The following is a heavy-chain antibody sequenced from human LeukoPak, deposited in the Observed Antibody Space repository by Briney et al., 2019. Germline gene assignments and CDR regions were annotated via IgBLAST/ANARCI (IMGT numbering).Heavy chain of an antibody. Sequence: GESLWISCKGSGYSFTSYWIGWVGQMPGKGREWMGIIYPGDSDTRYSPSFQGQVNISADKSISTAYLQWSSLKASDTAMYYCARSPGGGGMVRGVMTLSFFDYWGQGTLVTVSS. D-gene: IGHD3-10*01. V-gene: IGHV5-51*01. CDR1: GYSFTSYW. CDR2: IYPGDSDT. J-gene: IGHJ4*02. CDR3: ARSPGGGGMVRGVMTLSFFDY.